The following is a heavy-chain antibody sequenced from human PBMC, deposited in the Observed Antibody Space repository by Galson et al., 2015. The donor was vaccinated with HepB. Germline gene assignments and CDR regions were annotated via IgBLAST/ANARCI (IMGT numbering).Heavy chain of an antibody. CDR1: GFTFSSYA. CDR2: ISSNGGST. J-gene: IGHJ6*03. D-gene: IGHD2-2*02. CDR3: VKVEATDVVPAAILKFRNYYYMDV. Sequence: SLRLSCAASGFTFSSYAMHWVRQAPGKGLEYVSAISSNGGSTYYADSVKGRFTISRDNSKNTLYLQMSSLRAEDTAVYYCVKVEATDVVPAAILKFRNYYYMDVWGKGTTVTVSS. V-gene: IGHV3-64D*06.